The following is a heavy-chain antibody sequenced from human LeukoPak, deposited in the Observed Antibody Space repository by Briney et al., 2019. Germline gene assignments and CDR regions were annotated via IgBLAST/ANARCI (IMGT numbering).Heavy chain of an antibody. Sequence: SETLSLTCAVYGGSFSGYYWSWIRQRPGKGLEWIGEINHSGSTNYNPSLKSRVTISVDTSKNQFSLKLSSVTAADTAVYYCARVQADTAMTYWGQGTLVTVSS. D-gene: IGHD5-18*01. CDR1: GGSFSGYY. V-gene: IGHV4-34*01. CDR3: ARVQADTAMTY. J-gene: IGHJ4*02. CDR2: INHSGST.